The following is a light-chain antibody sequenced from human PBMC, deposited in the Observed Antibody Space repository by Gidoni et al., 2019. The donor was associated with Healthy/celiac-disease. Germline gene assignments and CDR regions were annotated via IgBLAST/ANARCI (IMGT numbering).Light chain of an antibody. V-gene: IGLV2-23*01. Sequence: QSALTQPASVSGSPGPSITISCTGTSSDVGSYNLVSWYQQHTGKAPKLMIYEGSKRPSGVSNRFSGSKSGNTASLTISGLQAEEEADYYCCSYAGSSTYVFGTGTKVTVL. CDR1: SSDVGSYNL. CDR3: CSYAGSSTYV. CDR2: EGS. J-gene: IGLJ1*01.